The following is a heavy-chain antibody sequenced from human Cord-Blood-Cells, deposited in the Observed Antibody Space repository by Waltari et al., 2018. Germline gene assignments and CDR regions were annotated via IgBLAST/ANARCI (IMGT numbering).Heavy chain of an antibody. CDR1: GYTFTSYD. V-gene: IGHV1-8*01. Sequence: QVQLVQSGAEVKKPGASVKVSCKASGYTFTSYDINWVRQGTGQGLEWMGWMNPNSGNTGYAQKFQGRVTMTRNTSISTAYMELSSLRSEDTAVYYCARGLRGYDSSGYYYYGMDVWGQGTTVTVSS. D-gene: IGHD3-22*01. CDR3: ARGLRGYDSSGYYYYGMDV. CDR2: MNPNSGNT. J-gene: IGHJ6*02.